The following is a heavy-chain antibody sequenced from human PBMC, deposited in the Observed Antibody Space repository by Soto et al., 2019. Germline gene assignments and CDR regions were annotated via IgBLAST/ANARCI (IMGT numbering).Heavy chain of an antibody. CDR2: IWYDGSNK. V-gene: IGHV3-33*01. CDR1: GFTCSSYG. D-gene: IGHD1-1*01. J-gene: IGHJ4*02. Sequence: QVQLVESGGGVVQPGRSLRLSCAASGFTCSSYGMHWVGQGPGKGLEWVAVIWYDGSNKYYADSVKGPFTISRDNSKNTLYLQMNSLRAEDTAVYYCARLWKEPVYWGQGTLVTVSS. CDR3: ARLWKEPVY.